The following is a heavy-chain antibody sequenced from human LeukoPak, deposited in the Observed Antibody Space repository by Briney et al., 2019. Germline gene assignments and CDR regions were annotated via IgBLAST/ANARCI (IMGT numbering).Heavy chain of an antibody. Sequence: GASVKVSCKASGYTFTGYYMHWVRQAPGQGLEWMGWTNPNSGGTNYAQKFQGRVTMTRDTSISTAYMELSRLRSDDTAVYYCARARGGPLAPSRPWGQGTMVTVSS. CDR2: TNPNSGGT. V-gene: IGHV1-2*02. CDR1: GYTFTGYY. D-gene: IGHD3-10*01. J-gene: IGHJ3*01. CDR3: ARARGGPLAPSRP.